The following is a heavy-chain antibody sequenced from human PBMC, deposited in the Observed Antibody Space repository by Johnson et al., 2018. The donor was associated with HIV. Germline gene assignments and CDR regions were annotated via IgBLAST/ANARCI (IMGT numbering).Heavy chain of an antibody. D-gene: IGHD2-2*01. CDR3: AKTAAADAFDI. J-gene: IGHJ3*02. CDR1: GITVSSNY. Sequence: VQLVESGGGLAQPGGSLRLSCAASGITVSSNYMSWVRQAPGKGLEWVSVIFTVGDVYYADSVKGRFTISRDNSKNTLYLQMNSLRAEDTAVYYCAKTAAADAFDIWGQGTMVTVSS. V-gene: IGHV3-66*02. CDR2: IFTVGDV.